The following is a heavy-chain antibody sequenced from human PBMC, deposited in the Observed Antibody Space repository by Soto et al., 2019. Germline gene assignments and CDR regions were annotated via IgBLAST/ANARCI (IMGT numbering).Heavy chain of an antibody. V-gene: IGHV1-18*01. D-gene: IGHD1-1*01. CDR1: GYTFTSYG. Sequence: QVQLVQSGAGVKKPVASVKVSCNASGYTFTSYGISWVRQGPGQGLEWMGWISAYNGNTNYAQKLQGRVTVTTNTSTSTAYMELSSLRSDDTAVYYCARESNDIDYWGQGTLVTVSS. J-gene: IGHJ4*02. CDR2: ISAYNGNT. CDR3: ARESNDIDY.